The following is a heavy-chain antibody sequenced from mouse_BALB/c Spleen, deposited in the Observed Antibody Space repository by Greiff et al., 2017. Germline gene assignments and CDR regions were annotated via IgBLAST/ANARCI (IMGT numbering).Heavy chain of an antibody. V-gene: IGHV5-4*02. D-gene: IGHD2-1*01. J-gene: IGHJ4*01. CDR3: ARVGNYEDYAMDD. Sequence: EVHLVESGGGLVKPGGSLKLSCAASGFTFSDYYMYWVRQTPEKRLEWVATISDGGSYTYYPDSVKGRFTISRDNAKNNLYLQRSSLKSEDTAMYYCARVGNYEDYAMDDWGQGTSVTVSS. CDR1: GFTFSDYY. CDR2: ISDGGSYT.